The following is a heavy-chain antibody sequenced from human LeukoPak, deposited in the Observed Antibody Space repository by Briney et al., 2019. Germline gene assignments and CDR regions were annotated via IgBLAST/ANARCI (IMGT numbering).Heavy chain of an antibody. CDR1: GFTFSRHW. V-gene: IGHV3-7*01. D-gene: IGHD6-25*01. Sequence: GGSLRLSCAASGFTFSRHWMSWVRQAPGKGLELVANINQGGSEKYYVDSVKGRFTISRDNAKTSLYLQMNSLRAEDTAVYLCARDGPAADIYFDNWGQGTLVTVSS. CDR3: ARDGPAADIYFDN. CDR2: INQGGSEK. J-gene: IGHJ4*02.